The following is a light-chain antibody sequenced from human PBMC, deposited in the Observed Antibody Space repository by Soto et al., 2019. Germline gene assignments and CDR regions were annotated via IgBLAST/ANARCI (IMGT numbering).Light chain of an antibody. CDR1: QSVSSN. J-gene: IGKJ4*01. Sequence: EIVMTQSPATLSVSPGERATLSCRASQSVSSNLAGYQQKPGQAPRLLIYGAFTRATGIPARFSGSGSGTEFTLTISSLQSEDFAVYYCQQYNNWPQLTFGGGTKVEIK. CDR3: QQYNNWPQLT. V-gene: IGKV3-15*01. CDR2: GAF.